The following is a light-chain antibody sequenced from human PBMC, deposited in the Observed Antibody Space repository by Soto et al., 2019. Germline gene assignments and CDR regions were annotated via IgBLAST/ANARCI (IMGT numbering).Light chain of an antibody. V-gene: IGKV1-39*01. CDR2: SGS. CDR3: QQSYSNSYT. Sequence: DIQLTQSPSSLSASVGDRVTISCRASQSMSDSLNWYQQKSGKAPKLIIYSGSTLEIGVPSRFSGSGSGTDFTLTISSLQPEDFGTYFCQQSYSNSYTFGQGTTLEIK. CDR1: QSMSDS. J-gene: IGKJ2*01.